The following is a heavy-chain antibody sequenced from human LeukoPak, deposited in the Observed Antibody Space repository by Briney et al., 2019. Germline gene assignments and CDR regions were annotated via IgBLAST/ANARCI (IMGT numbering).Heavy chain of an antibody. Sequence: GESLKISCKGPGYSFTSYWIGWVRQMPGKGLEWMGIIYPGDSDTRYSPSFQGQVTISADKSISTAYLQWSSLKASDTAMYYCARIGIYYYYYMDVWGKGTTVTVSS. CDR1: GYSFTSYW. V-gene: IGHV5-51*01. J-gene: IGHJ6*03. CDR3: ARIGIYYYYYMDV. CDR2: IYPGDSDT.